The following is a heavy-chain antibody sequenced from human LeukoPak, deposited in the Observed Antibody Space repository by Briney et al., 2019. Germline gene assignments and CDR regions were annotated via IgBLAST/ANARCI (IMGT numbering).Heavy chain of an antibody. CDR3: AKSKQQLVRPDY. D-gene: IGHD6-13*01. V-gene: IGHV3-7*03. CDR2: INKDGGEK. Sequence: PGGSLRLSCAASGFTFSSYWMSWVRQAPGKGLEWVANINKDGGEKYYVDSVKGRFTISRDNAKNSLYLQMNSPRAEDTAVYYCAKSKQQLVRPDYWGQGTLVTVSS. CDR1: GFTFSSYW. J-gene: IGHJ4*02.